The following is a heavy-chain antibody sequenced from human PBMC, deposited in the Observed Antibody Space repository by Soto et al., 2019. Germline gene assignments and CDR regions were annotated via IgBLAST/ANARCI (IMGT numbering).Heavy chain of an antibody. CDR3: ASWGSLRSTSLDY. Sequence: ASVKVSCKASGYTFTSYDINWVRQATGQGLEWMGWINPNSGGTNYAQKFQGRVTMTRDASISTAYMELSRLRSDDTAVYYCASWGSLRSTSLDYWGQGTLVTVSS. V-gene: IGHV1-2*02. D-gene: IGHD3-16*01. J-gene: IGHJ4*02. CDR2: INPNSGGT. CDR1: GYTFTSYD.